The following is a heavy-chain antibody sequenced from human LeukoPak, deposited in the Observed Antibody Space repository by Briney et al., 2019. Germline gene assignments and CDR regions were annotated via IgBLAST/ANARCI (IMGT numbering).Heavy chain of an antibody. V-gene: IGHV3-23*01. Sequence: GGSLRLSCAASGSTFSNYAMSWVRQAPGKGLEWVSAISAGGGSTYYADSVKGRFTISRDNSKNTLYLQMNSLRAEDTAVYYCARNYDSSGYHYYWGQGTLVTVSS. CDR3: ARNYDSSGYHYY. D-gene: IGHD3-22*01. CDR2: ISAGGGST. J-gene: IGHJ4*02. CDR1: GSTFSNYA.